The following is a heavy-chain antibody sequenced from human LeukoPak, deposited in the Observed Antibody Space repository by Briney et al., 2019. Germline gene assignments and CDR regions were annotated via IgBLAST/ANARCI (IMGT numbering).Heavy chain of an antibody. CDR3: ARHLSRDAFDI. D-gene: IGHD3-16*02. V-gene: IGHV4-59*08. J-gene: IGHJ3*02. CDR1: GGSISSYY. CDR2: IYYSGST. Sequence: SETLSHTCTVSGGSISSYYWSWIRQPPGKGLEWIGYIYYSGSTNYNPSLKSRVTISVDTSKNQFSLKLSSVTAADTAVYYCARHLSRDAFDIWGQGTMVTVSS.